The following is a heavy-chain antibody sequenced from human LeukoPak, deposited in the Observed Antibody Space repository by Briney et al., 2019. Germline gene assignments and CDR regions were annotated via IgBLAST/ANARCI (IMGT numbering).Heavy chain of an antibody. CDR3: ARGIDSSGWYFGY. CDR2: ISISSSTT. V-gene: IGHV3-48*02. D-gene: IGHD6-25*01. CDR1: GFTFSSYT. Sequence: GGSLRLSCADSGFTFSSYTMNWVRQAPGKGLEWISYISISSSTTYYADSVKGRFAISRDNAKNSVYLQMNSLRDEDTAVYYCARGIDSSGWYFGYWGQGTLVAVSS. J-gene: IGHJ4*02.